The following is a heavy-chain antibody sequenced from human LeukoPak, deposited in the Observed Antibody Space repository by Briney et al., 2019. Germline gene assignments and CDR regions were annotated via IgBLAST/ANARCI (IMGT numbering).Heavy chain of an antibody. Sequence: GGSLRLSCAASGFTFDDYAMHWVRQASGKGLEWVSGISWNSGSIGYADSVKGRFTISRDNAKNSLYLQMNSLRAEGTAVYYCARDVLWFMWGQGTTVTVSS. D-gene: IGHD3-10*01. CDR2: ISWNSGSI. CDR3: ARDVLWFM. CDR1: GFTFDDYA. V-gene: IGHV3-9*01. J-gene: IGHJ6*02.